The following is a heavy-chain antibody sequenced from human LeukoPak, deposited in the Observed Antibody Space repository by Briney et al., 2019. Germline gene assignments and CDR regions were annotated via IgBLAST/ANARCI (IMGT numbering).Heavy chain of an antibody. D-gene: IGHD3-3*02. Sequence: ASVKVSCKASGYTFTSYDINWVRQATGQGLEWMGWMNPNSSNTGYAQKFQGRVTITRNTSISTAYMELSSLRSEDTAVYYCARGIASNPYYYYYYMDVWGKGTTVTVSS. CDR3: ARGIASNPYYYYYYMDV. J-gene: IGHJ6*03. CDR1: GYTFTSYD. V-gene: IGHV1-8*03. CDR2: MNPNSSNT.